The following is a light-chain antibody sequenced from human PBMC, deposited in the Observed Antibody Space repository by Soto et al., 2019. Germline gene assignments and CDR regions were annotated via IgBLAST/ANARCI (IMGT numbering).Light chain of an antibody. CDR3: QSYYGSNVL. V-gene: IGLV6-57*04. CDR1: SGSIASNY. CDR2: ENN. Sequence: NFMLTQPHSVSESPGKTVTISCTRSSGSIASNYVQWFQQRPGSAPTTVIFENNQRPSGVPDRFSGSIDSSSNSASLTISGLKTEDEADYYCQSYYGSNVLFGGGPKLTVL. J-gene: IGLJ3*02.